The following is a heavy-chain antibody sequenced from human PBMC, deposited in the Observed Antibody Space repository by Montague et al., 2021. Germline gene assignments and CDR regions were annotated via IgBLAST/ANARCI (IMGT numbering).Heavy chain of an antibody. Sequence: SETLSLTCSVSGDSISSYEYYWTWIRQPAGRGLEWIGSVYKRGGANTNPSLRSRLTLSVDTSKNHFSLTLTSVTAADTAVYYCARDSPVGGPWFGAHKGAFDTWGQGTMVTVSS. CDR2: VYKRGGA. J-gene: IGHJ3*02. CDR3: ARDSPVGGPWFGAHKGAFDT. CDR1: GDSISSYEYY. D-gene: IGHD3-10*01. V-gene: IGHV4-4*07.